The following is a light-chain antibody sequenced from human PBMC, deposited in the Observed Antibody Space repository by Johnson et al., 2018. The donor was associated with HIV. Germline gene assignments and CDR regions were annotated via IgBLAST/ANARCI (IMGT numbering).Light chain of an antibody. CDR3: GRWDSSRRTAF. V-gene: IGLV1-51*01. J-gene: IGLJ1*01. Sequence: QSVLTQPPSVSAAPGQKVTISCSGSSSNIGNNYVSWYQQVPGTAPKLLIYDNNRRPSGIPDRFSGSKSGTSATLGITGRQTGDEADYYCGRWDSSRRTAFFGTGTKVTVL. CDR2: DNN. CDR1: SSNIGNNY.